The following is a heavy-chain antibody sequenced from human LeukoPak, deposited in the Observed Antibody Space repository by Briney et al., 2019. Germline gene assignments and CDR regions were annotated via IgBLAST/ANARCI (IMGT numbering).Heavy chain of an antibody. D-gene: IGHD3-9*01. Sequence: SETLSLTCAVYGGSFSGYYWSWIRQPPGKGLEWIGEISHSGSTNYNPSLKSRVTISLDTSKNQFSLKLTSVTAADTAVYYCARYFDWPHAFDIWGQGTMVTVSS. J-gene: IGHJ3*02. CDR3: ARYFDWPHAFDI. V-gene: IGHV4-34*01. CDR1: GGSFSGYY. CDR2: ISHSGST.